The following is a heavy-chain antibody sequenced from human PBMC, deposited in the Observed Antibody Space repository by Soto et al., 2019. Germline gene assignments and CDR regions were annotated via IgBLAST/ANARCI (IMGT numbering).Heavy chain of an antibody. V-gene: IGHV1-18*01. CDR2: ISVYNGNT. Sequence: QVQLVQSGAEVKKPGASVKVSCKASGFTFTSFGISWVRQAHGQGLDWVGRISVYNGNTDYAQKLQGRVTMTTDTSTSTAYLELSSLRSDDTATYYCAKGEETLTAWGQGTLVTVSS. J-gene: IGHJ5*02. CDR3: AKGEETLTA. CDR1: GFTFTSFG.